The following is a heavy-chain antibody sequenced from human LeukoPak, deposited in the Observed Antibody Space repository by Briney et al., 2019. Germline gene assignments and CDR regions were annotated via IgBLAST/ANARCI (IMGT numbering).Heavy chain of an antibody. J-gene: IGHJ4*02. Sequence: GGSLRLSCAASGFTFSSYWMSWVRQAPGKGLEWVANIKQDGSEKYYVDSVKSRFTISRDNAKNSLYLQMNSLRAEDTAVYYCARDGYDSSGYDTPFDYWGQGTLVTVSS. V-gene: IGHV3-7*01. D-gene: IGHD3-22*01. CDR1: GFTFSSYW. CDR2: IKQDGSEK. CDR3: ARDGYDSSGYDTPFDY.